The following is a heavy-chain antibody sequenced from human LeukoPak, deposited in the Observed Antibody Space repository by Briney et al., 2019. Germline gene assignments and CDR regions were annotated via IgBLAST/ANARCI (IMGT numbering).Heavy chain of an antibody. Sequence: GASVKVSCKASGGTFISYAISWMRQAPGQGLEWMGGIIPIFGTANYAQKFQGRVTITADESTSTAYMELSSLRSEDTAVYYCARGCSSTSCHTPYYYGMDVWGQGTTVTVSS. CDR1: GGTFISYA. J-gene: IGHJ6*02. D-gene: IGHD2-2*02. CDR3: ARGCSSTSCHTPYYYGMDV. V-gene: IGHV1-69*13. CDR2: IIPIFGTA.